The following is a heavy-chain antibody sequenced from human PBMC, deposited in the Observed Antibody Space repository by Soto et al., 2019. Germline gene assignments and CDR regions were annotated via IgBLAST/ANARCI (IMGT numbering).Heavy chain of an antibody. V-gene: IGHV4-30-2*01. CDR3: ARTTVTTGRFDP. J-gene: IGHJ5*02. D-gene: IGHD4-17*01. CDR2: IYHSGST. Sequence: LSLTCAVSGGSISSGGYSWSWIRQPPGKGLEWIGYIYHSGSTYYNPSLKSRVTISVDRSKNQFSLKLSSVTAADTAVYYCARTTVTTGRFDPWGQGTLVTVSS. CDR1: GGSISSGGYS.